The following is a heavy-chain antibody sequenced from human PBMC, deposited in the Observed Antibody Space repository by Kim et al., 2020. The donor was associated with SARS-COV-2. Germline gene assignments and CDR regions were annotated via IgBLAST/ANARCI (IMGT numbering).Heavy chain of an antibody. V-gene: IGHV3-33*01. J-gene: IGHJ5*02. Sequence: ADSVKGRFTISRDNSKNTLYLQINSLRAEDTAVYYCTREENTISLGWFDPWGQGTLVTVSS. D-gene: IGHD3-10*01. CDR3: TREENTISLGWFDP.